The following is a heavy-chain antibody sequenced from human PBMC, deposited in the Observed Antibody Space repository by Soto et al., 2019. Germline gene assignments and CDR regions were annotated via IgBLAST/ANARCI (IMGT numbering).Heavy chain of an antibody. CDR1: GGSMNSLY. CDR2: IYYSGST. J-gene: IGHJ4*02. V-gene: IGHV4-59*07. CDR3: ARDYGDYFDY. D-gene: IGHD4-17*01. Sequence: SDTMALTRTSSGGSMNSLYLSWIRQPPGKGLEWIGYIYYSGSTNYNPSLKSRVTISVDTSKNQFSLKLSSVTAADTAVYYCARDYGDYFDYRGRGTLVTVSS.